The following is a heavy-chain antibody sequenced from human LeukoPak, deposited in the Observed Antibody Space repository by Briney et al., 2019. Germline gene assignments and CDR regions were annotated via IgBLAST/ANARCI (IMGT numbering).Heavy chain of an antibody. J-gene: IGHJ4*02. V-gene: IGHV3-7*01. D-gene: IGHD3-16*02. CDR1: GFTFSSYW. Sequence: GGSLRLSCAASGFTFSSYWMSWVRQAPGKGLEWVANIKQDGSEKYYVDSVNGRFTISRDNAKNSLYLQMNSLRAEDTAVYYCARDGVKVDYVWGSYRLAYFDYWGQGTLVTVSP. CDR3: ARDGVKVDYVWGSYRLAYFDY. CDR2: IKQDGSEK.